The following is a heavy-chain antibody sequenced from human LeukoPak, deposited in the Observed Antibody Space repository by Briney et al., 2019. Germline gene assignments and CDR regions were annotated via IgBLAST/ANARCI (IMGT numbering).Heavy chain of an antibody. Sequence: GGSLRLSCAASGFTFSSYAMSWVRQSPSKGLEWVSSFSGSVSGRGGTTYYADSVKGRFTISRDNSKNTLYLQMNSLRAEDTAVYYCAKGLRWLQLIGYWGQGTLVTVSS. CDR3: AKGLRWLQLIGY. J-gene: IGHJ4*02. CDR1: GFTFSSYA. D-gene: IGHD5-24*01. V-gene: IGHV3-23*01. CDR2: FSGSVSGRGGTT.